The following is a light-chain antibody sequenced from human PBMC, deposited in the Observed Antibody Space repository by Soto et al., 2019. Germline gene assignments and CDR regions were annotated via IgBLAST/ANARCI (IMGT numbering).Light chain of an antibody. CDR1: HGIRTD. J-gene: IGKJ1*01. CDR3: LKHNSYPWT. Sequence: DIQMTQSPSSLSASVGDRVTITCRASHGIRTDLGWYQQKPGKAPKRLIYAASTLQSGVPSRFSGSGSRREFTLTIRSLQREDFANYYRLKHNSYPWTFGQGTKGEIK. CDR2: AAS. V-gene: IGKV1-17*01.